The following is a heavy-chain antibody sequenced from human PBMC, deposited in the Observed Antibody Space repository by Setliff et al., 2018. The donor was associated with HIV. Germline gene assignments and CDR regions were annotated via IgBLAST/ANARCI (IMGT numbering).Heavy chain of an antibody. CDR2: VNPDGSEA. Sequence: PGGSLRLSCAASGFTFSKYWMSWVRQAPGKGLEWVASVNPDGSEASSVGSMKGRFTVSRDNAKNSLSLQMNSLRVEDTAVYYCARDYLYYNMYNGSPVYGMDVWGQGTTVTVSS. V-gene: IGHV3-7*01. CDR1: GFTFSKYW. D-gene: IGHD3-10*01. CDR3: ARDYLYYNMYNGSPVYGMDV. J-gene: IGHJ6*02.